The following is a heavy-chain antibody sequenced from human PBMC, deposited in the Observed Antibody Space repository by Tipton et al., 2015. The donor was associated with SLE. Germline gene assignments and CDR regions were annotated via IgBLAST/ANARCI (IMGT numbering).Heavy chain of an antibody. V-gene: IGHV4-34*01. Sequence: TLSLTCAVYGGSFSGYYWSWIRQPPGKALEWIGEINHSGSTNYNPSLKSRVTISVDTSKNQFSRKLSSVTAADTAVYYCARGLYDRSGYYWFDPWGQGTLVTVSS. CDR1: GGSFSGYY. CDR2: INHSGST. D-gene: IGHD3-22*01. CDR3: ARGLYDRSGYYWFDP. J-gene: IGHJ5*02.